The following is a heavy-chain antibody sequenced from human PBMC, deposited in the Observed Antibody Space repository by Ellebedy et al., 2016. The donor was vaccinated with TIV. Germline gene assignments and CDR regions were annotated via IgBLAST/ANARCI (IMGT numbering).Heavy chain of an antibody. CDR3: ARAWRDGYNFPLGDY. CDR1: GYTFTSYG. D-gene: IGHD5-24*01. J-gene: IGHJ4*02. V-gene: IGHV1-18*01. CDR2: ISAYNGNT. Sequence: AASVKVSCKASGYTFTSYGISWVRQAPGQGLEWMGWISAYNGNTNYAQKLQGRVTMTTDTSTSTAYMELRSLRPDDTAVYYCARAWRDGYNFPLGDYWGQGTLVTVSS.